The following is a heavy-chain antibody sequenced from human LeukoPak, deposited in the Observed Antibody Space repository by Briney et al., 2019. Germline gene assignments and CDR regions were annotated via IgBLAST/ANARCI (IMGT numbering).Heavy chain of an antibody. Sequence: GASVKVSCKASGYTFTGYYMHWVRQATGQGLEWMGWMNPNSGNTGYAQKFQGRVTMTRNTSISTAYMELSSLRSEDTAVYYCARGLSYYGSGSYYYYYYGMDVWGQGTTVTVSS. D-gene: IGHD3-10*01. CDR3: ARGLSYYGSGSYYYYYYGMDV. CDR1: GYTFTGYY. CDR2: MNPNSGNT. V-gene: IGHV1-8*02. J-gene: IGHJ6*02.